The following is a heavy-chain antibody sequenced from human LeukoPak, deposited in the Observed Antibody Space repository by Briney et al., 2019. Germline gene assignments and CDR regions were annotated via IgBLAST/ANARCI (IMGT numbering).Heavy chain of an antibody. CDR1: GFTVRSNY. D-gene: IGHD3-22*01. Sequence: GSLSLSCAASGFTVRSNYMSWVRQAPGKGLEWVSVICSGGRTYYADSVKGRFTISRDNSKNTLYVQMNSLRSEDTAVYYCARDGGSSITMIVVAYYYGMDVWGQGTTVTVSS. J-gene: IGHJ6*02. CDR3: ARDGGSSITMIVVAYYYGMDV. CDR2: ICSGGRT. V-gene: IGHV3-53*01.